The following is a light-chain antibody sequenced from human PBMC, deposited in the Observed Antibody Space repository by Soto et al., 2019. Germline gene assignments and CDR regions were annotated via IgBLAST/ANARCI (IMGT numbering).Light chain of an antibody. CDR1: QGSSSY. V-gene: IGKV1-9*01. Sequence: DIQLTQSPSFRAASVGARVTITCRGSQGSSSYFDGYQQKPGKAPNLLIYALSTLQRGVPSRFSGSGSGTEVTLTISSPQPEDFSTYYGQQLNSYPRSTFGQGTRLEIK. J-gene: IGKJ5*01. CDR3: QQLNSYPRST. CDR2: ALS.